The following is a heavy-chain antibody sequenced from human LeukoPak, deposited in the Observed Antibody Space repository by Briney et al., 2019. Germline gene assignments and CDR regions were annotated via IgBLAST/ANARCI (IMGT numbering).Heavy chain of an antibody. V-gene: IGHV4-59*08. CDR2: IYYSGGT. Sequence: SETLSLTCTVSGGSISSYYWSWIRQPPGNGLEWIGYIYYSGGTNYNPSLKSRVTISVDTSKNQFSLKLSSVTAADTAVYYCARHLGYDYAYGMDVWGQGTTVTVSS. J-gene: IGHJ6*02. D-gene: IGHD3-16*01. CDR1: GGSISSYY. CDR3: ARHLGYDYAYGMDV.